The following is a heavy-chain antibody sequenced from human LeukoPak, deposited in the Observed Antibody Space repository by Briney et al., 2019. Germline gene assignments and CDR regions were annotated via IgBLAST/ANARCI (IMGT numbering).Heavy chain of an antibody. V-gene: IGHV4-59*08. CDR2: IYYSGST. D-gene: IGHD5-18*01. CDR3: ARAEPDTAMTYFDY. Sequence: SETLSLTCTVSGGSISSYYWSWIRQPPGKGLEWIGYIYYSGSTNYNPSLKSRVTISVDTSKNQFSLKLSSVTAADTAVDYCARAEPDTAMTYFDYWGQGTLVTVSS. CDR1: GGSISSYY. J-gene: IGHJ4*02.